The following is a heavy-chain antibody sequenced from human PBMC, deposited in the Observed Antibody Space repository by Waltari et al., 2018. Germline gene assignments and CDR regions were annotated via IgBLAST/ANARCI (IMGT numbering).Heavy chain of an antibody. D-gene: IGHD2-15*01. CDR1: GFTFSSYA. CDR3: ARVEYCSGGSCYSMLAFDI. CDR2: ISYDGSNK. J-gene: IGHJ3*02. V-gene: IGHV3-30-3*01. Sequence: QVQLVESGGGVVQPGRSLRLSCAASGFTFSSYAMHWVRQAPGKGLEWVAVISYDGSNKYYADSVKGRFTISRDNSKNTLYLQMNSLRAEDTAVYYCARVEYCSGGSCYSMLAFDIWGQGTMVTVSS.